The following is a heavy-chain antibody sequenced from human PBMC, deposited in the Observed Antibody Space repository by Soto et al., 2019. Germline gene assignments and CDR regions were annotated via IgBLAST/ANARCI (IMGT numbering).Heavy chain of an antibody. CDR1: GFTFSSYA. D-gene: IGHD3-22*01. Sequence: EVQLLVSGGGLVQPGGSLRLSCAASGFTFSSYAMSWVRQVPGKGLEWVSAISGSGGSTYYADSVKGRFTISRDNSKNTLYLQMNSLRAEDTAVYYCAKDQGGYYYDSSGYYFDYWGQGTLVTVSS. J-gene: IGHJ4*02. CDR2: ISGSGGST. V-gene: IGHV3-23*01. CDR3: AKDQGGYYYDSSGYYFDY.